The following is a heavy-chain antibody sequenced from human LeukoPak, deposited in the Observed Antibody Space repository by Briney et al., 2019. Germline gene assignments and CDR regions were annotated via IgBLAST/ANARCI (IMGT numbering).Heavy chain of an antibody. V-gene: IGHV3-23*01. D-gene: IGHD2-15*01. CDR2: ISGSGDIT. CDR3: AKEHCSGGSCYSHYFDY. CDR1: GSTFSSYA. J-gene: IGHJ4*02. Sequence: GGSLRLSCAASGSTFSSYAMSWVRQAPGKGLEWVSGISGSGDITYYADSVKGRFTISRDNSKNTLYLQMNSLRAEDTAVYYCAKEHCSGGSCYSHYFDYWGQGTLVTVSS.